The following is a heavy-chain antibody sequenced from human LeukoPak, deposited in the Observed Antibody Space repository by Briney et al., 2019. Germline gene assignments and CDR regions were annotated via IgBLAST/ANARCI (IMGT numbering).Heavy chain of an antibody. Sequence: GGSLRLSCADPGFTFSGSWMSWVRPSPGKGLVWVSHISTDGSIIRYGDSVKGRFTISRDKAKNTLYLQMNSLTAEDTGVYYCARYLYAFALDVWGKGTTVTVS. CDR2: ISTDGSII. J-gene: IGHJ6*03. CDR3: ARYLYAFALDV. D-gene: IGHD2-8*01. CDR1: GFTFSGSW. V-gene: IGHV3-74*01.